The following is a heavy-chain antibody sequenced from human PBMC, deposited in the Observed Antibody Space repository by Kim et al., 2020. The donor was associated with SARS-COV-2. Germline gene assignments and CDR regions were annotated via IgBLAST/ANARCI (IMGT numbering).Heavy chain of an antibody. CDR1: GYTFTSYA. Sequence: ASVKVSCKASGYTFTSYAMNWVRQAPGQGLEWMGWINTNTGNPTYAQGFTGRFVFSLDTSVSTAYLQISNLKAEGTALYYCARDPKPYYNFWSGYYGRNYYMVVCSKGTTVTVSS. CDR3: ARDPKPYYNFWSGYYGRNYYMVV. D-gene: IGHD3-3*01. J-gene: IGHJ6*03. V-gene: IGHV7-4-1*02. CDR2: INTNTGNP.